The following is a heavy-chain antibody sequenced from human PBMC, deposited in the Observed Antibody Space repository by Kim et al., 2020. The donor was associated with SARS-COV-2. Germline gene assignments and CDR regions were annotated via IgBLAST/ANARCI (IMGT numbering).Heavy chain of an antibody. CDR1: NGSISGNW. V-gene: IGHV4-4*02. CDR2: IYHSGGT. Sequence: SETLSLTCAVSNGSISGNWWTWVRQPPGKGLEWIGEIYHSGGTTYNPSLRSRVTISVDKPKNQFSLKLSSVTAADTAMYYCARLDSDSGKYFWFDPWGQG. D-gene: IGHD1-26*01. J-gene: IGHJ5*02. CDR3: ARLDSDSGKYFWFDP.